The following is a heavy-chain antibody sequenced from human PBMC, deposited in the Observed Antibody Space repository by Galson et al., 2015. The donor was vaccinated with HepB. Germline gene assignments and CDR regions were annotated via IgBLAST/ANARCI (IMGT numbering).Heavy chain of an antibody. Sequence: PALVKPTQTLTLTCTFSGFSLRTTGVGVGWIRQPPGKALEWLAVIYRDGDKRYSPSLRSRLTITEDTSRKQVVLTMTNMDPVDTATYYCAHYSAPNTPLGNWGQGTLVTVPS. V-gene: IGHV2-5*02. J-gene: IGHJ4*02. CDR3: AHYSAPNTPLGN. CDR2: IYRDGDK. CDR1: GFSLRTTGVG. D-gene: IGHD6-13*01.